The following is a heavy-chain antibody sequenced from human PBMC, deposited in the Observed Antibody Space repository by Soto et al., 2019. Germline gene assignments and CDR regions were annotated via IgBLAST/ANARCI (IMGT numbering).Heavy chain of an antibody. J-gene: IGHJ4*02. CDR2: ISADGINK. Sequence: QVPLVESGGGAVQPGRSLRLSCAASGFTFSNNGIHWVRQAPGQGLEWVAVISADGINKYYADSVKGRSTISRDNSKNTLFRQVNSLRVEETAVYYCAMDRYGGSSSFDYWGQGTLVTVSS. D-gene: IGHD2-15*01. CDR1: GFTFSNNG. V-gene: IGHV3-30*03. CDR3: AMDRYGGSSSFDY.